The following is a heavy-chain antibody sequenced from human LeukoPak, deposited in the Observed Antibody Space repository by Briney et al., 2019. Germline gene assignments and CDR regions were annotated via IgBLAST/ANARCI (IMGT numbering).Heavy chain of an antibody. J-gene: IGHJ4*02. CDR2: SGGST. D-gene: IGHD4-17*01. V-gene: IGHV3-53*01. Sequence: GGSLRLSCAASGLTVSSNCMSWVRQAPGKGLEWVSVSGGSTYYADSVKGRFTISRDNSKNTLYLQMNSLRAEDTAVYYCASRGDYGINYWGQGTLVTVSS. CDR3: ASRGDYGINY. CDR1: GLTVSSNC.